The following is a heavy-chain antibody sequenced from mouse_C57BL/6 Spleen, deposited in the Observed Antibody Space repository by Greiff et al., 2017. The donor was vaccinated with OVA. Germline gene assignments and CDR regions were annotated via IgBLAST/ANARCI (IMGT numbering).Heavy chain of an antibody. V-gene: IGHV1-81*01. Sequence: QVQLQQSGAELARPGASVKLSCKASGYTFTSYGISWVKQRTGQGLEWIGEIYPRSGNTYSNEKFKGKATLTADKSSSTAYMELRSLTSEDSAVYFCARYPPYYGSSGGYCDVWGTGTTGTVSS. CDR3: ARYPPYYGSSGGYCDV. CDR2: IYPRSGNT. D-gene: IGHD1-1*01. J-gene: IGHJ1*03. CDR1: GYTFTSYG.